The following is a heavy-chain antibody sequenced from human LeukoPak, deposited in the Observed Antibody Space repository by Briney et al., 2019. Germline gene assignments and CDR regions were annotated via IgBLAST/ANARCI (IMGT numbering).Heavy chain of an antibody. CDR3: ARNYYDSSVYYPLGY. CDR2: IKQDGSEK. J-gene: IGHJ4*02. Sequence: GGSLRLSCAASGFTFRSYWMTWVREAPGKGLEWVANIKQDGSEKYYVDSVKGRFTIFRDNAKNSLYLQMNSLRAEDTAVYYCARNYYDSSVYYPLGYWGQGTLVTVSS. D-gene: IGHD3-22*01. V-gene: IGHV3-7*01. CDR1: GFTFRSYW.